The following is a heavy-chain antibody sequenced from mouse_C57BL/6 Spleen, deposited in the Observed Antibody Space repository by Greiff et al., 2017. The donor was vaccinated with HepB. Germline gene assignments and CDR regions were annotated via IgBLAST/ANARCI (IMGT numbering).Heavy chain of an antibody. Sequence: EVMLVESGGGLVKPGGSLKLSCAASGFTFSSYTMSWVRQTPEKRLEWVATISGGGGNTYYPDSVKGRFTISRDNAKNTLYLQMSSLRSEDTALYYCARDDPWYFDVWGTGTTVTVSS. CDR2: ISGGGGNT. CDR1: GFTFSSYT. D-gene: IGHD2-12*01. J-gene: IGHJ1*03. V-gene: IGHV5-9*01. CDR3: ARDDPWYFDV.